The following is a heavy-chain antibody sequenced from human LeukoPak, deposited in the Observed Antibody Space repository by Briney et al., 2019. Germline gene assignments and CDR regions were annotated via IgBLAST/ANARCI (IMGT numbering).Heavy chain of an antibody. V-gene: IGHV4-59*01. CDR3: ASGGRAYNAYDSRGSFDY. J-gene: IGHJ4*02. D-gene: IGHD3-22*01. Sequence: AETLSLTCTVSGGSISSYYWSWIRQPPGKGLVWIGYIYYSGSTNYNPSLKSRGTTSVETSKNQNYLQLIYVTAANTAVYDCASGGRAYNAYDSRGSFDYWGQGTLVTVSS. CDR2: IYYSGST. CDR1: GGSISSYY.